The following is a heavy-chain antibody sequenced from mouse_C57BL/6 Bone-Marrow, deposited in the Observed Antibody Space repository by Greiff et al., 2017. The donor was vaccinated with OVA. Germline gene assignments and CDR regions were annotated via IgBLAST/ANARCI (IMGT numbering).Heavy chain of an antibody. Sequence: VQLQQSGAELVRPGASVTLSCKASGYTFTDYEMHWVKQTPVHGLEWIGAIDPETGGTAYNQKFKGKAILTADNSTSTAYMELRSLTSEDTAVYDCTRLWLYAMDYWGQGTSVTVSS. V-gene: IGHV1-15*01. CDR2: IDPETGGT. J-gene: IGHJ4*01. CDR1: GYTFTDYE. CDR3: TRLWLYAMDY. D-gene: IGHD2-2*01.